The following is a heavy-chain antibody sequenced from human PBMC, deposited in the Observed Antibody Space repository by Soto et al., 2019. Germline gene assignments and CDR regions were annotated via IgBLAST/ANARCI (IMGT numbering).Heavy chain of an antibody. V-gene: IGHV2-5*01. CDR2: INWNDDK. J-gene: IGHJ3*02. Sequence: QITLKEAGPTLVKPTQTLTLTCTFSGSSLNTRAVGVGWIRQPPGKALEWLALINWNDDKRYSPSLKDRLTITKDTSKNHVVLTMTNIDPVDTATYYCAHRHDLGGFDIWGQGTTVTVSS. CDR1: GSSLNTRAVG. D-gene: IGHD2-15*01. CDR3: AHRHDLGGFDI.